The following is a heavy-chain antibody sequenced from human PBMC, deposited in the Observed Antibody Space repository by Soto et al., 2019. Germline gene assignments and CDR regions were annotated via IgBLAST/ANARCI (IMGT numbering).Heavy chain of an antibody. J-gene: IGHJ4*02. Sequence: SETLSLTCDVCGYSISSGYYWAWVRQPPGKGMEWIGSINYRGNSYYNPSLKSRVTISVDTSKNQGSLKVSSVTAADTAVYYCVRSGDDYGSYIDYWGQGTLVTVS. CDR3: VRSGDDYGSYIDY. D-gene: IGHD4-17*01. CDR2: INYRGNS. CDR1: GYSISSGYY. V-gene: IGHV4-38-2*01.